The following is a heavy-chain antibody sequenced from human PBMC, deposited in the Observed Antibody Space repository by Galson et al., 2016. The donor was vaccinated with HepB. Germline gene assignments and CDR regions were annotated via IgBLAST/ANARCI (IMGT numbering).Heavy chain of an antibody. CDR3: ARDDLVSDCGGDCYAVHFDF. CDR2: ITRSADLI. D-gene: IGHD2-21*02. CDR1: GFSFSSYA. Sequence: SLRLSCAASGFSFSSYAMNWVRQAPGKGLEWIAYITRSADLIYYADSVKGRFIIFRDNAKRSLYLQMHSLRDEDTAVYYCARDDLVSDCGGDCYAVHFDFWGQGTLVTVSS. V-gene: IGHV3-48*03. J-gene: IGHJ4*02.